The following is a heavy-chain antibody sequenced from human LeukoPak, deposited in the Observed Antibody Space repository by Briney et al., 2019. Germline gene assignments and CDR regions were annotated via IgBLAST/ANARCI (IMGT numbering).Heavy chain of an antibody. D-gene: IGHD7-27*01. CDR3: ARDRRDWGSTDYFDY. V-gene: IGHV3-53*01. Sequence: GGSLRLSCAASGFTVSSNYMSWVRQAPGKGLEWVSVIYSGGNTYYADSVKGRFTISRDNCKNTLYLQMNSLRAEDTAVYYCARDRRDWGSTDYFDYWGQGTLVTVSS. CDR1: GFTVSSNY. J-gene: IGHJ4*02. CDR2: IYSGGNT.